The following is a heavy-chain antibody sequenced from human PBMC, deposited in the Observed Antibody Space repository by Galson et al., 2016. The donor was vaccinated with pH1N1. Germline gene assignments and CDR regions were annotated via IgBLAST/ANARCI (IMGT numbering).Heavy chain of an antibody. CDR2: ISYNGNT. V-gene: IGHV4-39*07. CDR1: DGSTSSTYYY. Sequence: ETLSLTCSVSDGSTSSTYYYWAWIRQPPGMGLEWIGSISYNGNTFQSSALKSRATIAIDTSNNQFSLKLTSATVADTAVYYCARDFAPMSTIGSHAFDVWGQGAMVTVSA. D-gene: IGHD5-24*01. J-gene: IGHJ3*01. CDR3: ARDFAPMSTIGSHAFDV.